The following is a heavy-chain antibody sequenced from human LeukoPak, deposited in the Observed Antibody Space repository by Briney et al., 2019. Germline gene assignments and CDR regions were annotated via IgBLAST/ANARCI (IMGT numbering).Heavy chain of an antibody. V-gene: IGHV3-23*01. Sequence: GGSLRLSCAASEFTFSGYAMSWVRQAPGKGPEWVSTITENGDRSYYTDSVKGRFTISRDISKNTLYLRMNRLRAEDTAVYYCAKGLPVSDFWSGNGYYYGMDVWGQGTTVTVSS. D-gene: IGHD3-3*01. CDR1: EFTFSGYA. J-gene: IGHJ6*02. CDR2: ITENGDRS. CDR3: AKGLPVSDFWSGNGYYYGMDV.